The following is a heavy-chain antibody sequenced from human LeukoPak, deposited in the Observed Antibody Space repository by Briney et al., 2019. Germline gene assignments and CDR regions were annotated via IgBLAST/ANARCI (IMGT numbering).Heavy chain of an antibody. CDR3: AKGENIAIVPAVEFDY. D-gene: IGHD2-2*01. CDR2: ISYDGSNK. J-gene: IGHJ4*02. Sequence: GRSLRLSCAASGFTFSSYCMQWVSQDPGKGLGLVAVISYDGSNKYYADCVKGRFTISRDNSKNTLYLQMNSLRPEDTAVYYCAKGENIAIVPAVEFDYWGQGTLVTVSS. CDR1: GFTFSSYC. V-gene: IGHV3-30*18.